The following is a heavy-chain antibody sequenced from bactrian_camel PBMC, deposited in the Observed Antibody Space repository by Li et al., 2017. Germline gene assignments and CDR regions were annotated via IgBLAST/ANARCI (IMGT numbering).Heavy chain of an antibody. Sequence: VQLVESGGDSVQAGGSLRLSCEASGFAFSTYSMTWIRQAPGKGLEWVSSSSSGALSLVYADSVKGRFTISRDNAKNTVYLLMNSLKPEDTAVYYCVRPNPDARGGFDHWGQGTQVTVS. CDR2: SSSGALSL. J-gene: IGHJ4*01. CDR1: GFAFSTYS. CDR3: VRPNPDARGGFDH. D-gene: IGHD1*01. V-gene: IGHV3S35*01.